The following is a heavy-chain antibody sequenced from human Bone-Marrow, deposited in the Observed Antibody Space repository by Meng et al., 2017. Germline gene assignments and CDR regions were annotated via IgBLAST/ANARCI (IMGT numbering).Heavy chain of an antibody. CDR1: GGSISSYY. D-gene: IGHD6-13*01. J-gene: IGHJ1*01. V-gene: IGHV4-59*01. Sequence: SETLSLTCTVSGGSISSYYWSWIRQPPGKGLEWIGYIYYSGSTNYNPSLKSRVTISVDTSKNQFSLKLSPVTAADTAVYYCARDNSSSWYKEYFQHWGQGTLVTVSS. CDR2: IYYSGST. CDR3: ARDNSSSWYKEYFQH.